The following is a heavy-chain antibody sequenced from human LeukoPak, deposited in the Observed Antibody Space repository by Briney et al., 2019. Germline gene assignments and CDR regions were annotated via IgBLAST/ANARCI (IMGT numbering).Heavy chain of an antibody. D-gene: IGHD6-19*01. CDR1: GSTFRNYN. J-gene: IGHJ4*02. Sequence: GGSLRLSCAASGSTFRNYNMHWVRQPPGKGLEWVAFIRNDGGNKNYADSVKGRFTISRDNSKNTLYLQMDSLRAEDMAVYYCAKDSSGWATDYWGQGTLVTASS. V-gene: IGHV3-30*02. CDR2: IRNDGGNK. CDR3: AKDSSGWATDY.